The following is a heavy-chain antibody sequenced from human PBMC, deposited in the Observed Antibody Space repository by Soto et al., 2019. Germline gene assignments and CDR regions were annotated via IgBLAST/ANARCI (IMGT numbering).Heavy chain of an antibody. V-gene: IGHV3-33*01. D-gene: IGHD1-1*01. J-gene: IGHJ4*02. CDR1: GFTFSSYG. Sequence: GGSLRLSCAASGFTFSSYGMHWVRQAPGKWLEWVAVIWYDGSNKYYADSVKGRFTISRDNSKNTLYLQMNSLRAEDTAVYYCARDDFWELERLKPACFDYWGQGXLVTVYS. CDR2: IWYDGSNK. CDR3: ARDDFWELERLKPACFDY.